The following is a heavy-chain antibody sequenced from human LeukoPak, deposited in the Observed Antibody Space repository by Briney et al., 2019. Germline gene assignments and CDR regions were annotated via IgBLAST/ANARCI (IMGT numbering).Heavy chain of an antibody. CDR2: IWSDGSNR. V-gene: IGHV3-33*01. CDR3: ARDAQRGWDYSNSLEY. D-gene: IGHD4-11*01. J-gene: IGHJ4*01. CDR1: GFIFSHYG. Sequence: GGSLRLSCAASGFIFSHYGMHWVRQAPGKGLEWVAVIWSDGSNRFYAGSVKGRFTISRDNSQNTLFLQMNSLRAEDTAMYYCARDAQRGWDYSNSLEYWGHGTLVTVSS.